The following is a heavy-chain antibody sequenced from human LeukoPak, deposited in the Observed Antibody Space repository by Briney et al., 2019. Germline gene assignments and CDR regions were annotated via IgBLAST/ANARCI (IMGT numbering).Heavy chain of an antibody. V-gene: IGHV4-59*01. CDR3: ARVGSSWYWFDP. D-gene: IGHD6-13*01. Sequence: SETLSLTCTVSGGSISSYYWSWIRQPPGKGLEWIGYIYYSGSTNYNPSLKSRVTISVDTSKNQFSLKLRSVTAADTAVYYCARVGSSWYWFDPWGQGTLVTVSS. CDR2: IYYSGST. J-gene: IGHJ5*02. CDR1: GGSISSYY.